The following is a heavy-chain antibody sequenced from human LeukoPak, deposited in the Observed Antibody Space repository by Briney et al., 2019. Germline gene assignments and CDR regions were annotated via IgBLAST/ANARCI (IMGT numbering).Heavy chain of an antibody. V-gene: IGHV1-46*01. CDR2: IKPSSGST. CDR1: GYTLTNYY. J-gene: IGHJ6*02. CDR3: ANIVVASNYAMDV. D-gene: IGHD2-2*01. Sequence: ASVKVSCKTSGYTLTNYYMHWVRQAPGQGLEWLGIIKPSSGSTTYAQKFQGRVTMTRDTSTSTVYMELTSLGSEDTAVYYCANIVVASNYAMDVWGQGTTVSVSS.